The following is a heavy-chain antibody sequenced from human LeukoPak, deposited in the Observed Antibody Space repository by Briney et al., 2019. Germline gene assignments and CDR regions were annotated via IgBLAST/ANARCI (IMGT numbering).Heavy chain of an antibody. CDR1: GYTFTSYA. CDR3: VRDTKYYYDSSSSRDAFDI. Sequence: GASVKVSCKASGYTFTSYAMHWVRQAPGQGLEWMGWISAYNGNTNYAQRLQGRVTMSTDTSTSTAYMELRSLRSDDTAMYYCVRDTKYYYDSSSSRDAFDIWGQGTMVTVSS. V-gene: IGHV1-18*01. D-gene: IGHD3-22*01. CDR2: ISAYNGNT. J-gene: IGHJ3*02.